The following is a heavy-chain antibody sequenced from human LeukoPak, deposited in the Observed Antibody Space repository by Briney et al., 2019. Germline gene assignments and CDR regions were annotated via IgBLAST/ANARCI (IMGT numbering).Heavy chain of an antibody. J-gene: IGHJ6*03. CDR3: ATGKGDYYYYMDV. CDR1: GYTFTDYY. CDR2: VDPEDGET. V-gene: IGHV1-69-2*01. Sequence: ASVKVSCKVSGYTFTDYYMHWVQQAPGKGLEWMGLVDPEDGETIYAEKFQGRVTITADTSTDTAYVELSSLRSEDTAVYYCATGKGDYYYYMDVWGKGTTVTVSS.